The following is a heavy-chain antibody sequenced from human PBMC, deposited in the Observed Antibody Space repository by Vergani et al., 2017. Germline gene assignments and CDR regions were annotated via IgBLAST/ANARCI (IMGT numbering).Heavy chain of an antibody. CDR3: ARGPYCSGGSCIFSSLVAFDI. CDR2: IYYSGST. CDR1: GGSISSGGYY. Sequence: QVQLQESGPGLVKPSQTLSLTCTVSGGSISSGGYYWSWIRQHPGKGLEWIGYIYYSGSTYYNPSLKSRVTISVDTSKNQFSLKLRSVTAADTAGYYCARGPYCSGGSCIFSSLVAFDIWGQGTMVTVSS. V-gene: IGHV4-31*03. D-gene: IGHD2-15*01. J-gene: IGHJ3*02.